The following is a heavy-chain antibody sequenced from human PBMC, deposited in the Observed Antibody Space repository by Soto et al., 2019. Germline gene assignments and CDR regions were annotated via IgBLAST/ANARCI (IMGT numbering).Heavy chain of an antibody. J-gene: IGHJ6*02. V-gene: IGHV3-13*04. Sequence: TGGSLRLSCAASGFTFGTYDMHWVRQATGKGLEWVSTIGTGGDTYYPGSVKGRFTISRENAKNSLYLQMNSLRAGDTAVYYCARDKGLWFGESYGMDVWGQGTTVTVSS. CDR3: ARDKGLWFGESYGMDV. D-gene: IGHD3-10*01. CDR1: GFTFGTYD. CDR2: IGTGGDT.